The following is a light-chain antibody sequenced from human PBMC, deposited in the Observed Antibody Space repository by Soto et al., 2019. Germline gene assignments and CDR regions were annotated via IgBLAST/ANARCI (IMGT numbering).Light chain of an antibody. J-gene: IGLJ1*01. Sequence: QSALTQPASVSGSPGQSISISCTGTGNDVGGYTFVSWYQQHPDKVPKLVIFDVNRRPSGVSDRFSGSKSVNAASLTISGLQAEDEADYYCCSYTATTTYFFGTGTKLTVL. V-gene: IGLV2-14*03. CDR2: DVN. CDR3: CSYTATTTYF. CDR1: GNDVGGYTF.